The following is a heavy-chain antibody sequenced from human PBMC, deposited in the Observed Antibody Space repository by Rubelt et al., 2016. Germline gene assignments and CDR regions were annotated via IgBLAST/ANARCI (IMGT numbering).Heavy chain of an antibody. CDR1: GGSISSYY. Sequence: QVQLQESGPGLVKPSETLSLTCTVSGGSISSYYWSWIRQPPGKGLEWIGYIYYSGNTNYNPSLKSRVTISVDTSKNQFSLKLSSVTAADTAVYYCAREIAAAGRGGYVMEVWGKGTTVNVSS. CDR3: AREIAAAGRGGYVMEV. J-gene: IGHJ6*04. CDR2: IYYSGNT. D-gene: IGHD6-13*01. V-gene: IGHV4-59*12.